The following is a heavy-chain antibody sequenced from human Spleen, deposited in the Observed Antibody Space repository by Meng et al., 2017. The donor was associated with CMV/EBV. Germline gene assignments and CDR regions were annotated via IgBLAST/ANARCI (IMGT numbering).Heavy chain of an antibody. CDR3: ARDTADSSGYSPHHNWFDP. CDR2: ISSSGSTI. J-gene: IGHJ5*02. V-gene: IGHV3-11*04. D-gene: IGHD3-22*01. Sequence: FIAYYMAWIRQASGKGLEWVSYISSSGSTIYYADSVTGRLTISRDNAKHSLYLQMNSLRAEDTAVYYCARDTADSSGYSPHHNWFDPWGQGTLVTVSS. CDR1: FIAYY.